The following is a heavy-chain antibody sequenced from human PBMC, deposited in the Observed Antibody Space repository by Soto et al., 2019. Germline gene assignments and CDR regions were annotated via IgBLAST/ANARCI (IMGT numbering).Heavy chain of an antibody. CDR1: GGTFSGYS. J-gene: IGHJ4*02. V-gene: IGHV1-69*13. CDR2: IIPMFGTS. CDR3: ARGSCSSTSCYKEYYFDL. Sequence: SVKVSCKASGGTFSGYSVSGVLQAPGQGLEWMVEIIPMFGTSNYAQKFQRRLTITADESTSTAYMELSSLRSEDTAVYYCARGSCSSTSCYKEYYFDLWGQGTLVTVSS. D-gene: IGHD2-2*02.